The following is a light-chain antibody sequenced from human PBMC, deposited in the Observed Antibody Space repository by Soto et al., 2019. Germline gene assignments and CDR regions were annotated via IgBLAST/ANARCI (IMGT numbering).Light chain of an antibody. CDR1: SSNIGSNY. Sequence: QSVLTQPPSASGTPGQRVTISCSGSSSNIGSNYVYWYQQLPGTAPKLLIYRNNQRPSRVPDRFSGSKSGNSASLAISGLRSEDEANYYCAAWDDSLEVFGGGTKVT. CDR3: AAWDDSLEV. CDR2: RNN. V-gene: IGLV1-47*01. J-gene: IGLJ2*01.